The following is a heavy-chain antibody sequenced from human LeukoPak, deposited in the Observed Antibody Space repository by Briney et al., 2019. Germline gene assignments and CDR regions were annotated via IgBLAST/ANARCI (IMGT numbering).Heavy chain of an antibody. V-gene: IGHV4-39*01. J-gene: IGHJ4*02. D-gene: IGHD6-19*01. Sequence: SVPLSLPSPVPGGSISSRSNNWGWIRRPPGKGLEGIGRTFYSGSTYYNPSLKSRVTISVDTSKNQFSLKLSSVTAADTAVYYCAGRSPGVVVAGTFDYWGQGTLVTVSS. CDR1: GGSISSRSNN. CDR3: AGRSPGVVVAGTFDY. CDR2: TFYSGST.